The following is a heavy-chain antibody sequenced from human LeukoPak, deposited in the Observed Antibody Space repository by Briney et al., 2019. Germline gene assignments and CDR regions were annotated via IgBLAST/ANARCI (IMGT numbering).Heavy chain of an antibody. J-gene: IGHJ4*02. CDR3: ARGSTWYYFDY. CDR1: GGSISSGSYY. D-gene: IGHD6-13*01. CDR2: IYTSGST. V-gene: IGHV4-61*02. Sequence: PPETLSLTCTVSGGSISSGSYYWSWIRQPAGKGLEWIGRIYTSGSTNYNPSLKSRATISVDTSKNQFSLKLSSVTAADTAVYYCARGSTWYYFDYWGQGTRVTVSS.